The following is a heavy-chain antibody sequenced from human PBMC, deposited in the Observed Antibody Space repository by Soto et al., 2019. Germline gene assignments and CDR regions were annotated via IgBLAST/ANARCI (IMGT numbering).Heavy chain of an antibody. CDR2: IDPSDSYT. V-gene: IGHV5-10-1*01. Sequence: GESLKISCKGSGYSFTSYWISWVRQMPGKGLEWMGRIDPSDSYTNYSPSFQGHVTISADKSISTAYLQWSSLKASDTAMYYCARLSITLYYYYYGMDVWGQGTTVTVSS. J-gene: IGHJ6*02. CDR1: GYSFTSYW. CDR3: ARLSITLYYYYYGMDV. D-gene: IGHD3-10*01.